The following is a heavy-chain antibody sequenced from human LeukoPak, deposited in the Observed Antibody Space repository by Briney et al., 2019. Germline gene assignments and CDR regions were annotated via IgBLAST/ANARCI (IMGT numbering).Heavy chain of an antibody. D-gene: IGHD3-10*01. CDR2: INPSGGST. CDR3: ARDGSGSYSIYYYGMDV. J-gene: IGHJ6*02. CDR1: GYTFTSYY. V-gene: IGHV1-46*01. Sequence: GASVKVSCKASGYTFTSYYMHWVRQAPGQGLEWMGIINPSGGSTSYAQKFQGRVTMTRDTSTSTVYMELSSLRSEDTAVYYCARDGSGSYSIYYYGMDVWGQGTTATVSS.